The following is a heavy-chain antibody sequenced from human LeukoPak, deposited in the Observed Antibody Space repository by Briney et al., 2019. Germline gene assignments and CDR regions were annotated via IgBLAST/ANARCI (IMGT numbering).Heavy chain of an antibody. Sequence: GGSLRLSCAASGNYWMHWVRQAPGEGLVWVSHINSDGSWTGYADSVRGRFTISKDNAKNTVYLQMNNLRAEDTAVYYCVSFYETYWGRGTLVTVSS. CDR1: GNYW. CDR3: VSFYETY. D-gene: IGHD2-2*01. J-gene: IGHJ4*02. CDR2: INSDGSWT. V-gene: IGHV3-74*01.